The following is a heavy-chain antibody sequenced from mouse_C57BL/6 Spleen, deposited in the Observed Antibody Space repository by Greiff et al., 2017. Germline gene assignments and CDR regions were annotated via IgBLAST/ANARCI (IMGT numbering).Heavy chain of an antibody. V-gene: IGHV1-42*01. CDR1: GYSFTGYY. CDR2: INPSTGGT. CDR3: ARRGGYSNHFDY. D-gene: IGHD2-5*01. Sequence: VQLQQSGPELVKPGASVKISCKASGYSFTGYYMNWVKQSPEKSLEWIGEINPSTGGTTYNRKFKAKATLTVDKSSSTAYMQLKSLTSEDSAVYYCARRGGYSNHFDYWGQGTTLTVSS. J-gene: IGHJ2*01.